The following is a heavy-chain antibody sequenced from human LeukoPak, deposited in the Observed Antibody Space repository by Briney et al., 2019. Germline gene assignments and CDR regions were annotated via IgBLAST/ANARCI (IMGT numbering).Heavy chain of an antibody. CDR1: GGTFSSYA. CDR3: ARGRRVPSSLDY. Sequence: SVKVSCKASGGTFSSYAISWVRQAPGQGLEWMGRIIPIFGTANYAQKFQDRVTITTDESTSTAYMELSSLRSEDTAVYYCARGRRVPSSLDYWGQGTLVTVSS. J-gene: IGHJ4*02. CDR2: IIPIFGTA. D-gene: IGHD2-2*01. V-gene: IGHV1-69*05.